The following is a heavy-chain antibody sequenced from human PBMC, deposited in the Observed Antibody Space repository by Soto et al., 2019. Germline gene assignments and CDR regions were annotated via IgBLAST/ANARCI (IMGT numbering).Heavy chain of an antibody. J-gene: IGHJ5*02. D-gene: IGHD6-13*01. CDR3: ARRRVAATGNRYNWFDP. CDR2: IYWDDDK. V-gene: IGHV2-5*02. CDR1: GFSLSTSGVG. Sequence: QITLKESGPTLVKPTQTLTLTCTFSGFSLSTSGVGVGWIRQPPGKALEWLALIYWDDDKRYSPSLKRRLTITKDTSKNQEALKMTKMDPVDTATYYGARRRVAATGNRYNWFDPWGQGTLVTVSS.